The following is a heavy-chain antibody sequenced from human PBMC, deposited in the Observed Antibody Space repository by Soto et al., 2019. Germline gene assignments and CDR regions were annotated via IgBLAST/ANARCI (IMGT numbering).Heavy chain of an antibody. Sequence: RASVKVSCKASGVTFSSYAISWVRQAPGQGLEWMGGIIPIFGTANYAQKFQGRVTITADESTSTAYMELSSLRSEDTAMYYCARGEWEPFFDYWGQGTLVTVSS. J-gene: IGHJ4*02. V-gene: IGHV1-69*13. CDR2: IIPIFGTA. CDR1: GVTFSSYA. D-gene: IGHD1-26*01. CDR3: ARGEWEPFFDY.